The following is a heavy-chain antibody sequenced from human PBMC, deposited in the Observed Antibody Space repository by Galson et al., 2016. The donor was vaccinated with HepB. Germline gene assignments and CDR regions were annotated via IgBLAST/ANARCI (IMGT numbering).Heavy chain of an antibody. CDR3: AKVGDRY. CDR2: INDNGGNT. V-gene: IGHV3-23*01. J-gene: IGHJ4*02. CDR1: GFTFSRYD. D-gene: IGHD3-16*02. Sequence: SLRLSCAASGFTFSRYDMSWVRQAPGEGLEWVSAINDNGGNTYYADSVKGRFTISRDNSKSTLYLQMNSLRAEDTAVYYCAKVGDRYWGQGTLLTVSS.